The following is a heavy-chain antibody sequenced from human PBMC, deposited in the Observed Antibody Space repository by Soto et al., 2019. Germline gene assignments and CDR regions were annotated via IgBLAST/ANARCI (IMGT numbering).Heavy chain of an antibody. CDR1: GYTFTSYD. CDR3: ASEGYYYGSGIDAFDI. Sequence: VKVTCKAPGYTFTSYDINWVRQATGQGLEWMGWMNPNSGNTGYAQKFQGRVTMTRNTSISTAYMELSSLRSEDTAVYYCASEGYYYGSGIDAFDIWGQGTMVTVSS. V-gene: IGHV1-8*01. D-gene: IGHD3-10*01. CDR2: MNPNSGNT. J-gene: IGHJ3*02.